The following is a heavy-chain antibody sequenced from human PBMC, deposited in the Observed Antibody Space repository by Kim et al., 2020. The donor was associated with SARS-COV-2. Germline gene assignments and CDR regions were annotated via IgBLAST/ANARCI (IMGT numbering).Heavy chain of an antibody. J-gene: IGHJ5*02. CDR3: ARLAGTTGWFDP. V-gene: IGHV5-51*01. Sequence: RYSPSFQGRVTISADKSISTAYLQWSSLKASDTAMYYCARLAGTTGWFDPWGQGTLVTVSS. D-gene: IGHD1-1*01.